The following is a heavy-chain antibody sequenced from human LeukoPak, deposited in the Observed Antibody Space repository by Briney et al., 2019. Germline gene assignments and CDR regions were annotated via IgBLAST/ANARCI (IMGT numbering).Heavy chain of an antibody. CDR1: GFTFSSYA. J-gene: IGHJ3*02. CDR2: ISGSGGST. CDR3: AKSDVVVPAARRVWGAFDI. D-gene: IGHD2-2*01. Sequence: GGSLRLSCAASGFTFSSYAMSWVRQARGKGLEWVSAISGSGGSTYYADSVKGRFTISRDNSKNTLYLQMNRLRAEDTAVYYCAKSDVVVPAARRVWGAFDIWGQGTMVTVSS. V-gene: IGHV3-23*01.